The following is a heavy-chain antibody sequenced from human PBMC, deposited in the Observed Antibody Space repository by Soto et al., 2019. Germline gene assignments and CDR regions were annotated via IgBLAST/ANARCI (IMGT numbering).Heavy chain of an antibody. CDR2: IYYSWST. J-gene: IGHJ3*02. CDR3: ARERAYYYDSSDAFDN. V-gene: IGHV4-59*01. D-gene: IGHD3-22*01. Sequence: SETLSLTCTVSGGSISSYYWSWIRQPPGKGLEWIGYIYYSWSTNYNHSLKIRVTISVDTPKNQYSLKLSSVTAADTAVYYCARERAYYYDSSDAFDNWGQGTMVTVSS. CDR1: GGSISSYY.